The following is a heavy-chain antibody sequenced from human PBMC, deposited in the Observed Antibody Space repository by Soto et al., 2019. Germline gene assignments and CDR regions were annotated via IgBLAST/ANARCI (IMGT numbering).Heavy chain of an antibody. V-gene: IGHV3-49*03. J-gene: IGHJ4*02. Sequence: SGGSLRLSCTGSGFTFGDYGLSWFRQAPGKGLEWLGFIRSKAHGGTTEYAASVKGRFTISRDDSKSIAFLQMNSLQTEDTAVYYCTREWELLSSTFDYWGQGTLVTSPQ. CDR3: TREWELLSSTFDY. CDR2: IRSKAHGGTT. CDR1: GFTFGDYG. D-gene: IGHD1-26*01.